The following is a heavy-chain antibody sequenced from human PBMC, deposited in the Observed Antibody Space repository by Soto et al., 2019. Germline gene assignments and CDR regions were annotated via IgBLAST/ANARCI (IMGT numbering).Heavy chain of an antibody. V-gene: IGHV3-66*01. CDR3: ARDDVRCDGGRCYGVRLPG. CDR2: IQSGGPT. CDR1: GFTVSSKS. J-gene: IGHJ6*04. Sequence: EVQLVESGGGLVQPGGSLRLSCAASGFTVSSKSMSWVRQAPGKGLEWVSLIQSGGPTYYADAVKGRFTISRDTSENTVHLQRDSLRAEDTAVYYCARDDVRCDGGRCYGVRLPGWGKGPTVTVSS. D-gene: IGHD2-15*01.